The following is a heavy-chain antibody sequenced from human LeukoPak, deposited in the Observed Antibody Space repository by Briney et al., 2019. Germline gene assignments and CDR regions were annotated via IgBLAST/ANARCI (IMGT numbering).Heavy chain of an antibody. CDR2: LSRDGSTT. V-gene: IGHV3-74*01. CDR1: GFSFSRYW. D-gene: IGHD3-22*01. Sequence: PGGSLRLSCAASGFSFSRYWMYWVRQAPGKGPVWVSRLSRDGSTTNYADSVKGRFTISRDNAKNSLYLQMNSLRAEDTAVYYCARGAYYYEDWGQGTLVTVSS. CDR3: ARGAYYYED. J-gene: IGHJ4*02.